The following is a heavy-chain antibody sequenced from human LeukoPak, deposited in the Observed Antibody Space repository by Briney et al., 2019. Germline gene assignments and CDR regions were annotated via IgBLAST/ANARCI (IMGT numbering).Heavy chain of an antibody. CDR3: ARVTDYDLYYFDY. J-gene: IGHJ4*02. V-gene: IGHV1-3*01. CDR1: GYTFTSYA. CDR2: INAGNGNT. D-gene: IGHD4-17*01. Sequence: GASVKVSCKASGYTFTSYAMHWVRQAPGQRLEWMGWINAGNGNTKYSQKFQGRVTITRDTSASTAYMELSSLRSEDTAVYYCARVTDYDLYYFDYWSQGTLVTVSS.